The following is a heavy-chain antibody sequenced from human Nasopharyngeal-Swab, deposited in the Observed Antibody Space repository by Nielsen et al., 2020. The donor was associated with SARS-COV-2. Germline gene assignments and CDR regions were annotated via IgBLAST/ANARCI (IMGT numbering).Heavy chain of an antibody. V-gene: IGHV4-39*01. J-gene: IGHJ4*02. CDR2: IYYSGST. CDR3: ARHLSWWLVTSYYFDY. Sequence: SETLSLTCTVSGGSISSSSYYWGWIRQPPGKGLEWIGSIYYSGSTYYNPSLKSRVTISADTSKNQFSLKLGSVTAADTAVYYCARHLSWWLVTSYYFDYWGQGTLVTVSS. CDR1: GGSISSSSYY. D-gene: IGHD6-19*01.